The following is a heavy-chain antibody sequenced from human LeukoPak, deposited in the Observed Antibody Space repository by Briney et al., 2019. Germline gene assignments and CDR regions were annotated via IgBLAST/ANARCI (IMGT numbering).Heavy chain of an antibody. CDR1: GYSISSGYY. D-gene: IGHD2-2*01. CDR3: ARDPGVVVVPAAPRGSSEVSDY. J-gene: IGHJ4*02. V-gene: IGHV4-38-2*02. Sequence: SETLSLTCAVSGYSISSGYYWGWIRQPPGKGLEWIGSIYHSGSTYYNPSLKSRVTISVDTSKNRFSLKLSSVTAADTAVYYCARDPGVVVVPAAPRGSSEVSDYWGQGTLVTVSS. CDR2: IYHSGST.